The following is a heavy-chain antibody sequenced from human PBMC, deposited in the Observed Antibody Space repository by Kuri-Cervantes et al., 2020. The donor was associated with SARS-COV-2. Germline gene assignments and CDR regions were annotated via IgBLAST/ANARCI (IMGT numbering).Heavy chain of an antibody. CDR1: GFTVSSNY. D-gene: IGHD2-2*01. J-gene: IGHJ3*02. CDR3: AKDREDIVVVPAAHSPDAFDI. CDR2: IYSGGST. Sequence: GGSLRLSCAASGFTVSSNYMSWVRQAPGKGLEWVSVIYSGGSTYYADSVKGRFTISRDNSKNTLYLQMNSLRAEDTAVYYCAKDREDIVVVPAAHSPDAFDIWGQGTMVTVSS. V-gene: IGHV3-53*01.